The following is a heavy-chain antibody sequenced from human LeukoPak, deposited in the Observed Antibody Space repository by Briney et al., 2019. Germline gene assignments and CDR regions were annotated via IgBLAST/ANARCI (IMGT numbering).Heavy chain of an antibody. CDR1: GFTFSRYW. CDR2: IKQDGSEK. J-gene: IGHJ4*02. D-gene: IGHD1-26*01. CDR3: ARRSGSYAPLDY. Sequence: GGSLRLSCAVSGFTFSRYWMTWVRQAPGKGLEWMANIKQDGSEKYYVDSVKGRFTISRDNAKNSLYLQMNSLRAEDTAVYYCARRSGSYAPLDYWGQGTLVTVSS. V-gene: IGHV3-7*01.